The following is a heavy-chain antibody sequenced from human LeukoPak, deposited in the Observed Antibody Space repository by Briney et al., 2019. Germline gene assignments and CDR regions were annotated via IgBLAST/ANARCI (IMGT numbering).Heavy chain of an antibody. CDR2: IIPILGIA. V-gene: IGHV1-69*04. J-gene: IGHJ3*02. CDR3: ASPYYDSSGSTSAFDI. CDR1: GGTFSSYA. D-gene: IGHD3-22*01. Sequence: SVKVSCKASGGTFSSYAISWVRQAPGQGLEWMGRIIPILGIANYAQKFQGRVAITADKSTSTAYMELSSLRSEDTAVYYCASPYYDSSGSTSAFDIWGQGTMVTVSS.